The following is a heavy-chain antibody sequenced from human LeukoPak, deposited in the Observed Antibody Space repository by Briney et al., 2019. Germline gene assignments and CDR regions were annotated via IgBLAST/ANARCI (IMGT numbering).Heavy chain of an antibody. CDR3: VRYCSSASCYAGFDY. D-gene: IGHD2-2*01. V-gene: IGHV7-4-1*02. CDR1: GYTFTGYY. CDR2: INTNTGNP. J-gene: IGHJ4*02. Sequence: ASVKVSCKASGYTFTGYYMHWVRQAPGQGLEWMGWINTNTGNPTYAQGFTGRFVFSLDTSVSTAYLQISSLKAEDSAVYYCVRYCSSASCYAGFDYWGQGTLVTVSS.